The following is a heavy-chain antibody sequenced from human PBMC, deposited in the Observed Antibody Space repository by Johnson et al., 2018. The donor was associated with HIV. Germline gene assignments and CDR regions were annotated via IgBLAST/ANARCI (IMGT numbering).Heavy chain of an antibody. J-gene: IGHJ3*02. CDR1: GFIFSSYW. D-gene: IGHD4-23*01. CDR2: IKQDGSEK. Sequence: VQLVESGGGLVKPGGSLRLSCAASGFIFSSYWMSWVRQAPGKGLEWVANIKQDGSEKYYVDSVKGRFTISRDNAKNSLYLQMNSLRAEDTAVYYCAREIYGGDDAFDIWGQGTMVTVSS. CDR3: AREIYGGDDAFDI. V-gene: IGHV3-7*05.